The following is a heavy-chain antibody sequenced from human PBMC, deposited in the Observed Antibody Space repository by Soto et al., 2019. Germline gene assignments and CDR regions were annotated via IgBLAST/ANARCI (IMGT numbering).Heavy chain of an antibody. J-gene: IGHJ5*02. V-gene: IGHV4-39*01. CDR2: MYSSGNT. D-gene: IGHD3-22*01. CDR1: AGSISRSNYY. CDR3: ARQHYDSSGYYYGA. Sequence: QLQLQESGPGLVKPSETLSLTCTVSAGSISRSNYYWGWIRQPPGKGLEWIGSMYSSGNTYYNPSLTIRVTISVDTSKNQFSLKLTAVTAADTAVYYCARQHYDSSGYYYGAWGQGTLVTVSS.